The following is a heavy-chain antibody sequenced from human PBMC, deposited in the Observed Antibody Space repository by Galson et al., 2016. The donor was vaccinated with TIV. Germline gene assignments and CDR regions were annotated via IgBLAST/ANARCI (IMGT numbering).Heavy chain of an antibody. Sequence: SETLSLTCAVSDSSISTNYYWGWIRQPPGKGLECIGSIYHSGSTYYNPSLKSRVTISVDTSKNQFSLKLSSVTAADTAVYYCARHPQITVFGILLPGAFDIWGQGTMVTVS. CDR1: DSSISTNYY. CDR2: IYHSGST. J-gene: IGHJ3*02. V-gene: IGHV4-38-2*01. CDR3: ARHPQITVFGILLPGAFDI. D-gene: IGHD3-3*01.